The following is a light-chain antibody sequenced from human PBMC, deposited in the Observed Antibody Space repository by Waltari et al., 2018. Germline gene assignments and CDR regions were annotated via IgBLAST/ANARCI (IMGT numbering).Light chain of an antibody. CDR1: QSVANY. Sequence: DIVLTQSPATLSLSPGERATLSCRASQSVANYIAWYQQKPGQAPRLLIYDVSNRATDSPARFSGSGFATDFTLTISDLKPEDSAVYYCQQRNKWPVTFGGGTKVEIK. CDR3: QQRNKWPVT. J-gene: IGKJ4*01. CDR2: DVS. V-gene: IGKV3-11*01.